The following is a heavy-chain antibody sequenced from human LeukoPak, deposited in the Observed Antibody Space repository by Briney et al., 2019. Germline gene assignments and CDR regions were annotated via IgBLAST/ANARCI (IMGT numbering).Heavy chain of an antibody. CDR3: ARGPLPSQIGLAP. CDR1: GTRINSDW. V-gene: IGHV5-51*01. D-gene: IGHD3-10*01. J-gene: IGHJ5*02. CDR2: IFPGDSDT. Sequence: GESLKISLKSYGTRINSDWVAWVRQMPGKGLEWMGIIFPGDSDTRYSPSIQGQVTISVDRSISTAYLQWSSLKASDTACDCGARGPLPSQIGLAPWGQGTLVTASS.